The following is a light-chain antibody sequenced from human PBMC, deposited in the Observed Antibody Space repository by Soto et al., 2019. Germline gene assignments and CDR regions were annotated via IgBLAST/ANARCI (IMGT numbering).Light chain of an antibody. Sequence: QSGLAQHASMSGSPRQSITISCTGTSNDIGGYDSVSWYQQSPGKVLRLIIYEVTNRPSGISNRFSGSKSGNTASLTISGLQAEDEAVYYCSSYASSGGHNYVFGTGTKVTVL. CDR3: SSYASSGGHNYV. CDR1: SNDIGGYDS. J-gene: IGLJ1*01. V-gene: IGLV2-14*01. CDR2: EVT.